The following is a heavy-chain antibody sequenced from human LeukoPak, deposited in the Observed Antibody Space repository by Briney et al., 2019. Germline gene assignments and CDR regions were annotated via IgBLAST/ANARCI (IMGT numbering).Heavy chain of an antibody. J-gene: IGHJ4*02. CDR2: INPSGGST. D-gene: IGHD2-8*02. Sequence: ASVKVSCKASGYTFTSYYMHWVRQAPGQGLEWMGIINPSGGSTSYAQKFQGRVTMTTDTSTSTAYMELRSLRSDDTAVYYCAREGGLWGSGEGGFDYWGQGTLVTVSS. CDR3: AREGGLWGSGEGGFDY. CDR1: GYTFTSYY. V-gene: IGHV1-46*01.